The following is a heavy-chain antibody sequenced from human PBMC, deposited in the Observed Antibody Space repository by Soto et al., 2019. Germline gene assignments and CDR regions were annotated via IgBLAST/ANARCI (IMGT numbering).Heavy chain of an antibody. CDR3: ARGDHDDFPFKY. V-gene: IGHV3-7*03. CDR2: IKQDGSEK. Sequence: PGGSLRLSCAASGFPFSSYWMTWVRQAPGKGLEWVANIKQDGSEKYYVDSVKGRFTISRDNAKNSLFLQMNSLRAEDTAVYYCARGDHDDFPFKYWGQRTLVTVSS. CDR1: GFPFSSYW. D-gene: IGHD3-16*01. J-gene: IGHJ4*02.